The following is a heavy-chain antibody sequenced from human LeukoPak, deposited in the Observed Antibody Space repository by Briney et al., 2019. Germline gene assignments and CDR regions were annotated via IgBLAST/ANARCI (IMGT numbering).Heavy chain of an antibody. Sequence: GGSLRLTCVASGFTFSTYAMNWIRQAPGKGLEWVAYFGSTGTIHYADSMRGRFTISRDNAEMSLFLQMNSLRVDDTAVYYCARSNGLRYFDRWGQGTLVTVSS. CDR3: ARSNGLRYFDR. V-gene: IGHV3-48*03. CDR1: GFTFSTYA. J-gene: IGHJ4*02. D-gene: IGHD4-11*01. CDR2: FGSTGTI.